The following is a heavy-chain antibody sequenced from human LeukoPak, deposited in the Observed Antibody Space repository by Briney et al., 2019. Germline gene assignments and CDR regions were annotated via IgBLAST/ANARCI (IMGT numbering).Heavy chain of an antibody. CDR2: INHDGIHT. V-gene: IGHV3-7*01. D-gene: IGHD2/OR15-2a*01. CDR3: AKYLSQAFDY. CDR1: GFTFSNNW. J-gene: IGHJ4*02. Sequence: PGGSLRLSCVASGFTFSNNWMAWVRQAPGKGPELVAHINHDGIHTGYADSVKGRFTISRDNSKNSLYLQLNSLRAEDTAMYYCAKYLSQAFDYWGQGSLITVSS.